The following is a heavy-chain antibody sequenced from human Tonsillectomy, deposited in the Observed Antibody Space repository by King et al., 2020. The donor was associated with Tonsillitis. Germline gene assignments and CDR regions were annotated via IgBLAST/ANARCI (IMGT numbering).Heavy chain of an antibody. V-gene: IGHV1-69*01. Sequence: VQLVESGAEVKKPGSSVKFSCKASGGTFSSYAINWVRQAPGQGLEWMGGIIPIFGTANYAQRFQDRVTFTADASSNTAYMDLSSLRSDDTAVYFCANGGGSQFDYWGQGTLVTVSS. CDR1: GGTFSSYA. J-gene: IGHJ4*02. CDR2: IIPIFGTA. CDR3: ANGGGSQFDY. D-gene: IGHD3-16*01.